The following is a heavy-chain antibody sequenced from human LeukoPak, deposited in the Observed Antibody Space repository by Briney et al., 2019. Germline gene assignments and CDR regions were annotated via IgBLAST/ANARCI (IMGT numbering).Heavy chain of an antibody. V-gene: IGHV3-11*01. CDR2: ISSSGSTI. D-gene: IGHD3-10*01. J-gene: IGHJ4*02. Sequence: LSLTCTVSGGSISSSSYYWGWIRQAPGKGLEWVSYISSSGSTIYYADSVKGRFTISRDNAKNSLYLQMNSLRAEDTAVYYCARAVMVRGVIPLYYFDYWGQGTLVTVSS. CDR1: GGSISSSSYY. CDR3: ARAVMVRGVIPLYYFDY.